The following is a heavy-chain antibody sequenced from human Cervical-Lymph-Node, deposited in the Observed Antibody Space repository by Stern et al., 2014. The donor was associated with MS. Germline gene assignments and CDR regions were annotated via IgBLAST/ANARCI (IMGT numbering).Heavy chain of an antibody. CDR3: ARDGVGEWELLYYFDY. V-gene: IGHV3-30*01. D-gene: IGHD1-26*01. CDR1: GFTFSSYS. CDR2: ISYDGSNK. J-gene: IGHJ4*02. Sequence: VHLVESGGGVVQPGGSLRLSCEASGFTFSSYSMHWVRQAPGKGLEWMAVISYDGSNKYYADSVKGRFTISRDNSKNTLYLQMNSLRAEDTAVYYCARDGVGEWELLYYFDYWGQGTLVTVSS.